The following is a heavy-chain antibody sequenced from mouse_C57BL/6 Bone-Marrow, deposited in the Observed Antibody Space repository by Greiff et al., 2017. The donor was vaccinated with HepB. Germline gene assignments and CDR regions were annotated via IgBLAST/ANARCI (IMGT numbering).Heavy chain of an antibody. CDR1: GYTFTNYW. CDR3: ARGDRDGAMDY. V-gene: IGHV1-63*01. J-gene: IGHJ4*01. CDR2: IYPGGGYT. Sequence: QVQLQQSGAELVRPGTSVKMSCKASGYTFTNYWIGWAKQRPGHGLEWIGDIYPGGGYTNYNEKFKGKATLTADKSSSPAYMQFSSLTSEDSAIYYCARGDRDGAMDYWGQGTSVTVSS. D-gene: IGHD3-3*01.